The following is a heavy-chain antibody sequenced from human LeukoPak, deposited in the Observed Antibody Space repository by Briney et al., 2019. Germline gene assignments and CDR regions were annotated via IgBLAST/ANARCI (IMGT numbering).Heavy chain of an antibody. D-gene: IGHD6-13*01. CDR3: ARLASSSWPLYYYYGMDV. J-gene: IGHJ6*02. CDR1: GSTFTSYD. CDR2: MNPNNGNT. V-gene: IGHV1-8*01. Sequence: ASVKVSCKASGSTFTSYDIIWVRLATGQGLEWMGWMNPNNGNTGYAQKFQGRVTMTRSTSISTAYMELSSLRSEDTAVYYCARLASSSWPLYYYYGMDVWGQGATVTVSS.